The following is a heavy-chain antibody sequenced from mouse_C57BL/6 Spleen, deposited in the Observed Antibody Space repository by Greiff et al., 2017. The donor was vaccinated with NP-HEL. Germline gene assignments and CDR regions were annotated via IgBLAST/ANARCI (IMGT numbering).Heavy chain of an antibody. J-gene: IGHJ2*01. CDR3: ARWNYGLFDY. D-gene: IGHD1-1*02. V-gene: IGHV1-26*01. Sequence: EVQLQQSGPELVKPGASVKISCKASGYTFTDYYMNWVKQSHGKSLEWIGDINPNNGGTSYNQKFKGKATLTVDKSSSTAYMELRSLTSEDSAVYYCARWNYGLFDYWGQGTTLTVSS. CDR1: GYTFTDYY. CDR2: INPNNGGT.